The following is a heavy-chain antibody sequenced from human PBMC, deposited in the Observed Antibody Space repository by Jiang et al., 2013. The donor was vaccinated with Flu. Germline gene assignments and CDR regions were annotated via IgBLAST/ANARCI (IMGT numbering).Heavy chain of an antibody. Sequence: SQKFQGRVTITRDTSASTAYMELSSLRSEDTAVYYCARGPGRGEARVNNWFDPWGQGTLVTVSS. D-gene: IGHD3-16*01. J-gene: IGHJ5*02. V-gene: IGHV1-3*01. CDR3: ARGPGRGEARVNNWFDP.